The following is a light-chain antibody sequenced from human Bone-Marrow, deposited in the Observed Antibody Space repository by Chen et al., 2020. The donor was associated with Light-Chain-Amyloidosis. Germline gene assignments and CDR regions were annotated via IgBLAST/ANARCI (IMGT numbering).Light chain of an antibody. V-gene: IGKV2-28*01. CDR2: FGS. Sequence: DIVMTQSPLSLPVTPGEPASISCRSSQSLLHSNGNTYLDWFLQKPRQSPQLLISFGSNRASGVPDRFSGSGSGTDFTLKISRVEAEDVGVYYCMQALQGPFTFGPGTKVDIK. J-gene: IGKJ3*01. CDR3: MQALQGPFT. CDR1: QSLLHSNGNTY.